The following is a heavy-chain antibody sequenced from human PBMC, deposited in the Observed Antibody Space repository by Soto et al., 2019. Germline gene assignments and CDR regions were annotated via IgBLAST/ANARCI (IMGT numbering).Heavy chain of an antibody. CDR3: ATSYGYYYGMDV. CDR1: GGTFSSYA. D-gene: IGHD5-18*01. CDR2: IIPIFGTA. J-gene: IGHJ6*02. Sequence: QVQLVQSGAEVKKPGSSVKVSCKASGGTFSSYAISWVRQSPGQGLEWMGGIIPIFGTANYAQKFQGRVTMTADESTSTAYMELRSMRSEYTAVYYCATSYGYYYGMDVWGQGNTVTVSS. V-gene: IGHV1-69*01.